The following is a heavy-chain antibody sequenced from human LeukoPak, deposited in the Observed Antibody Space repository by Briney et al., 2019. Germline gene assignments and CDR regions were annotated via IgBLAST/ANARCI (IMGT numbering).Heavy chain of an antibody. D-gene: IGHD2-15*01. V-gene: IGHV3-23*01. CDR2: ISGGDIST. CDR3: AKSGLNRFDY. Sequence: GGSLRLSCGASGFTLRSYGMHWVRQAPGKGLEWVSTISGGDISTYYADSVKGRFTISRHNSKNTLYLQMNSLRAEDTAIYYCAKSGLNRFDYWGQGTLVTVSS. J-gene: IGHJ4*02. CDR1: GFTLRSYG.